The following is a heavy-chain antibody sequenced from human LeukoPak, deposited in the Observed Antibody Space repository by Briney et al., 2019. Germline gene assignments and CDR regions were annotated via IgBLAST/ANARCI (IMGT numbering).Heavy chain of an antibody. V-gene: IGHV3-48*03. J-gene: IGHJ4*02. D-gene: IGHD6-19*01. CDR1: GLTFSSYE. CDR2: ISSGGNTV. Sequence: SGGSLRLSCAASGLTFSSYEMNWVRQAPGKGLEWVSYISSGGNTVHYADSVKGRFTISRDNTKNSLYLQMNSLRAEDTAVYYCARVPGSSGWNYYFDYWGQGTLVTVSS. CDR3: ARVPGSSGWNYYFDY.